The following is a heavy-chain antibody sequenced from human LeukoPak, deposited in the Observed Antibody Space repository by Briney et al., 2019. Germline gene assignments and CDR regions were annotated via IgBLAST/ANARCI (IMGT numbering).Heavy chain of an antibody. CDR2: ISGSGGER. CDR3: SKDYYALLWFGEFNRKYSFDY. Sequence: GGTLRLSCAASGFTFSNYGMSWVRQAPGKGLQWVSGISGSGGERYYTESVKGRFTISRDNSKNTLYLQMNSLRAEDTAVYYCSKDYYALLWFGEFNRKYSFDYWGQGTLVTVSS. CDR1: GFTFSNYG. D-gene: IGHD3-10*01. V-gene: IGHV3-23*01. J-gene: IGHJ4*02.